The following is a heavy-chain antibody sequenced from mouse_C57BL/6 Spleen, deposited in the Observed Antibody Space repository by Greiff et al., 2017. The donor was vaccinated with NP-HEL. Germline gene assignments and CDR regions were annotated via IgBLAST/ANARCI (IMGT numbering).Heavy chain of an antibody. CDR2: INPNNGGT. J-gene: IGHJ2*01. CDR1: GYTFTDYN. Sequence: EVQLQQSGPELVKPGASVKIPCKASGYTFTDYNMDWVKQSHGKSLEWIGDINPNNGGTIYNQKFKGKATLTVDKSSSTAYMELRSLTSEDTAVYYCARYHYGSSYDYFDYWGQGTTLTVSS. D-gene: IGHD1-1*01. CDR3: ARYHYGSSYDYFDY. V-gene: IGHV1-18*01.